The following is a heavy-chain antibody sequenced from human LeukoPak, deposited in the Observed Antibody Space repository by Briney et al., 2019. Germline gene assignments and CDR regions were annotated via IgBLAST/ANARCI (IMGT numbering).Heavy chain of an antibody. CDR2: IIPSFGTA. CDR3: ARHRFPYGDSFN. V-gene: IGHV1-69*05. J-gene: IGHJ4*02. Sequence: SVKVSCKASGGTFSSYAISWVGQATGQGLEWMGRIIPSFGTANYAQKFQGRVTITTDESTSTAYMELSSLRSEDTAVYYCARHRFPYGDSFNWGQGTLVTVSS. CDR1: GGTFSSYA. D-gene: IGHD4-17*01.